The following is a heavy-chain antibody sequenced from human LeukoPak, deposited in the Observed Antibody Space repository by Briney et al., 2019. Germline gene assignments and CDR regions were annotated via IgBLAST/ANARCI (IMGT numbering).Heavy chain of an antibody. CDR3: AKDLDPVVIGGGFDY. D-gene: IGHD2-21*01. J-gene: IGHJ4*02. CDR1: GFTFSIFW. Sequence: GGSLRLSCAASGFTFSIFWLHWVRRAPGKGPVWVSRINSDGSSTDYADSVKGRFTLSRDNAKNTLFLQMTNLKAEDTALYYCAKDLDPVVIGGGFDYWGQGALVTVSS. V-gene: IGHV3-74*01. CDR2: INSDGSST.